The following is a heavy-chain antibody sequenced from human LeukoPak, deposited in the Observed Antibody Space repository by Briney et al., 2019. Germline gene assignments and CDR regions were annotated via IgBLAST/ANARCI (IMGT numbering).Heavy chain of an antibody. V-gene: IGHV3-74*01. J-gene: IGHJ5*02. Sequence: GGSLRLSCAASGFTFSRYWMHWVRQAPGKGLVWVSRINSDGTSTSYADSVKGRFTISRDNAKNTLYLQMNSLRAEDTAVYYCAKGSIAAAYGFNWFDPWGQGTLVTVSS. D-gene: IGHD6-13*01. CDR2: INSDGTST. CDR3: AKGSIAAAYGFNWFDP. CDR1: GFTFSRYW.